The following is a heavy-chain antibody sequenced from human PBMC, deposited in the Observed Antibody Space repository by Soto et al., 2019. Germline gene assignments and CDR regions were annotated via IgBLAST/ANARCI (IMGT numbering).Heavy chain of an antibody. CDR3: VRGGRNYGPGPFDL. CDR2: ISAYNGKT. CDR1: GYTFTNYG. V-gene: IGHV1-18*04. J-gene: IGHJ3*01. D-gene: IGHD1-7*01. Sequence: QVQLVQSGTEVKTPGASVKVSCHASGYTFTNYGINWVRQAPGQGLEWMAWISAYNGKTHQAPFAQESVTMTTAVWLRPDYMELTRLRSVDTFVYYCVRGGRNYGPGPFDLWGQGTMVTVSS.